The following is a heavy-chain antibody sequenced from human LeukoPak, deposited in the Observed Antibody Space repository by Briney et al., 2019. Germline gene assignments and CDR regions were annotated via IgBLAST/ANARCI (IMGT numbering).Heavy chain of an antibody. D-gene: IGHD6-19*01. CDR3: AREGPAVAFDY. J-gene: IGHJ4*02. V-gene: IGHV3-21*01. Sequence: GGSLRLSCAASGFTFSAYSMNWVRQAPGKGLEWVSSISSSSSYIYYADSVKGRFTISRDNAKNSLYLQMNSLRAEDTAVYYCAREGPAVAFDYWGQGTLVTVSS. CDR1: GFTFSAYS. CDR2: ISSSSSYI.